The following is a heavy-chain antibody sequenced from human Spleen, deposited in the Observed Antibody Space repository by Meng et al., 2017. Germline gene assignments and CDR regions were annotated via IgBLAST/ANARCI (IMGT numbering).Heavy chain of an antibody. CDR2: INHSGST. D-gene: IGHD6-19*01. CDR3: ARDPVYSSGWDRSYWYFDL. Sequence: QVQLQQWGAGLLKPSETLSLTCAVYGGSFSGYYWSWIRQPPGKGLEWIGEINHSGSTNYNSSLKSRVTISVDTSKNQFSLKLSSVTAEDTAVYYCARDPVYSSGWDRSYWYFDLWGRGTLVTVSS. J-gene: IGHJ2*01. V-gene: IGHV4-34*01. CDR1: GGSFSGYY.